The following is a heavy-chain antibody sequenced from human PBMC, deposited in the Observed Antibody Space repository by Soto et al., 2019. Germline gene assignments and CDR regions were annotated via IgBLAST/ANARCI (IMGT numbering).Heavy chain of an antibody. CDR2: IYYSGST. V-gene: IGHV4-59*08. CDR3: ARRIAAAEIDY. J-gene: IGHJ4*02. Sequence: PSETLSLTCTVSGGSISSYYWSWIRQPPGKGLEWIGYIYYSGSTNYNPSLKSRVTISVDTSKNQFSLKLSSVTAADTAVYYCARRIAAAEIDYWGQGTLVTVSS. CDR1: GGSISSYY. D-gene: IGHD6-13*01.